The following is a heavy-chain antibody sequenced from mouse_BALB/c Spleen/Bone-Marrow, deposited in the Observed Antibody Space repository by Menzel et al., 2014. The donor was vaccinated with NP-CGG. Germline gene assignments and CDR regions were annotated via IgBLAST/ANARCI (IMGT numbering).Heavy chain of an antibody. D-gene: IGHD1-1*01. CDR1: GFNIKDTY. Sequence: EVKLQESGAELVKPGASVKLSCTASGFNIKDTYMHWVKQRPEQGLEWIGRIDPANGDTKYDPKFQGKATITADTSSNTAYLQLSSLTSEDTAVYYCASYYYGSSYFAYWGQGTLVTVSA. V-gene: IGHV14-3*02. CDR2: IDPANGDT. J-gene: IGHJ3*01. CDR3: ASYYYGSSYFAY.